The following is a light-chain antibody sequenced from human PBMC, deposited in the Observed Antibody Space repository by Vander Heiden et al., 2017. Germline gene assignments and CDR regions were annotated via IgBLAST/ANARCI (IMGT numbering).Light chain of an antibody. V-gene: IGKV1-5*03. Sequence: DIQMTQSPSTLSASVGDRVTITCRASQSISSWLAWYQQKPGNAPKLLIYKASNLEPGVPSRVSGRGSGTEFTLTSSSLQPDDCATYYCQQYNSYSWTFGQGTKVEIK. CDR3: QQYNSYSWT. CDR2: KAS. J-gene: IGKJ1*01. CDR1: QSISSW.